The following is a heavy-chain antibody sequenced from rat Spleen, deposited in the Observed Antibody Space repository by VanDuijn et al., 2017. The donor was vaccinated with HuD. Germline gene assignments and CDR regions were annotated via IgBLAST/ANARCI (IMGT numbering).Heavy chain of an antibody. D-gene: IGHD1-6*01. V-gene: IGHV5-7*01. CDR3: ARDTADYYPYWYFDF. Sequence: EVQLVESGGGLVQPGRSLKLSCAASGFTFSDYNMAWVRQAPKKGLEWVATIIYDGSSTYYRDSVKGRFTISRDNAKSTLYLQMDSLRAEDMATYYCARDTADYYPYWYFDFWGPGTMVTVSS. J-gene: IGHJ1*01. CDR1: GFTFSDYN. CDR2: IIYDGSST.